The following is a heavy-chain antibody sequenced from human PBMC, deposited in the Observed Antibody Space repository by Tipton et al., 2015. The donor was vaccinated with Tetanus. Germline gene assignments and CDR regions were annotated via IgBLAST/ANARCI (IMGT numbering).Heavy chain of an antibody. J-gene: IGHJ3*02. CDR3: AREQWGRAFDT. CDR1: GGSISSGPYS. V-gene: IGHV4-30-2*06. CDR2: IYSTGNV. Sequence: TLSLTCAVSGGSISSGPYSWSWIRQSPGKGLEWIGYIYSTGNVYHNPSLQSRVTISLDRSKNQFSLKLNSVTAADTAMYYCAREQWGRAFDTWGQGTMVTVSS. D-gene: IGHD1-26*01.